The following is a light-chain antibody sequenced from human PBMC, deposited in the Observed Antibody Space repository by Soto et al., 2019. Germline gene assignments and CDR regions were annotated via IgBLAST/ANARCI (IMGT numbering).Light chain of an antibody. J-gene: IGKJ5*01. Sequence: DIQMTQSPSSLSAAIGDSVTMTCLASQSISTYLSWYLVKPGEVHKLVIYGASTLRTGVTSRFSGSGSGTDFTLTISSLQPEDFATYYCQQSLNIPVTFGQGTRLEI. V-gene: IGKV1-39*01. CDR1: QSISTY. CDR3: QQSLNIPVT. CDR2: GAS.